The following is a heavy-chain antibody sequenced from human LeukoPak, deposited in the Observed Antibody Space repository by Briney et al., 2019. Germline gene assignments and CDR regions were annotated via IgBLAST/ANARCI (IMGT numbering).Heavy chain of an antibody. D-gene: IGHD3-22*01. CDR2: ISGSGGST. V-gene: IGHV3-23*01. J-gene: IGHJ4*02. CDR1: GFTFSSYG. CDR3: ARDLYRIVVVPHYFDY. Sequence: GGSLRLSCAASGFTFSSYGMSWVRQAPGKGLEWVSAISGSGGSTYYADSVKGRFTISRDNAKNSLYLQMNSLRAEDTAVYYCARDLYRIVVVPHYFDYWGQGTLVTVSS.